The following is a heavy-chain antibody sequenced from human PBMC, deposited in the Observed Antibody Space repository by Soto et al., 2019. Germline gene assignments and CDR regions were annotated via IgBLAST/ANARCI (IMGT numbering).Heavy chain of an antibody. J-gene: IGHJ2*01. CDR1: GYTFTGYY. Sequence: QVQLVQSGAEVKKPGASVKVSCKASGYTFTGYYMHWVRQAPGQGLEWMGWINPNSGGTNYAQKFQGWVTMTRDTSISTAYMELSRLRSDDTAVYYCARDYSSGWYLPAWYFDLWGRGTLVTVSS. CDR3: ARDYSSGWYLPAWYFDL. V-gene: IGHV1-2*04. CDR2: INPNSGGT. D-gene: IGHD6-19*01.